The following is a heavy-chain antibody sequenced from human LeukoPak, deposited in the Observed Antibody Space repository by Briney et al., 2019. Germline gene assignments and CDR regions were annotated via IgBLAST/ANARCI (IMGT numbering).Heavy chain of an antibody. CDR2: ISAYNGNT. J-gene: IGHJ4*02. CDR1: GYTFTSYG. D-gene: IGHD2-21*02. Sequence: GASVKVSCEASGYTFTSYGISWVRQAPGQGLECMGWISAYNGNTNYAQRLQGRVTMTTDTSTSTAYMELRSLRSDDTAVYYCARGDCGGDCREFDYWGQGTLVTVSS. V-gene: IGHV1-18*01. CDR3: ARGDCGGDCREFDY.